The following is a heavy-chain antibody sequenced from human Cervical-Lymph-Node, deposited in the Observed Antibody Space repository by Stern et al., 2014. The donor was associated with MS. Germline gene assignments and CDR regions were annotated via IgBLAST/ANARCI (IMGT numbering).Heavy chain of an antibody. J-gene: IGHJ4*02. Sequence: QVTLRESGPVLVKPTETVTLTCTISGLSLSNARMGVTWIRQPPGKALEWLANRFLNDAKSYNTSLESRLTISQDTSQSQVVLTMTNMEPVDTATYYCARIPYCTNGVCSLWDYFFDLWGQGILVTVSS. D-gene: IGHD2-8*01. CDR1: GLSLSNARMG. V-gene: IGHV2-26*03. CDR2: RFLNDAK. CDR3: ARIPYCTNGVCSLWDYFFDL.